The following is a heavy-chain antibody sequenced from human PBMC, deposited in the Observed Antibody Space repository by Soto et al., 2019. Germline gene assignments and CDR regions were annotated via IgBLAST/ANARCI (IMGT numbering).Heavy chain of an antibody. CDR3: ARVHKEELVTVPAAHYDH. CDR1: GGSLSRFY. J-gene: IGHJ4*01. D-gene: IGHD2-2*01. CDR2: IYHSGTT. Sequence: SETLSLTCTVSGGSLSRFYWGWIRRPPGKGLEWIGYIYHSGTTKYNSSLKSRVTMSVDSSKNEFSLKLTSVTAADTAVYYCARVHKEELVTVPAAHYDHRGHGTLVTVSS. V-gene: IGHV4-59*01.